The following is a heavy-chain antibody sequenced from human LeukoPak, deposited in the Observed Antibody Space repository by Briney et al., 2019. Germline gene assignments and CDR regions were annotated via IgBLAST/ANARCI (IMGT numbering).Heavy chain of an antibody. CDR2: IYSGGSK. D-gene: IGHD5-18*01. CDR1: GFTVSSNY. CDR3: ARGRGYSYGAFFDY. J-gene: IGHJ4*02. Sequence: QPGGSLRLSCAASGFTVSSNYMSWVRPAPGKGLEWVSVIYSGGSKYYADSVKGRFTISRDNSKNTLYLQMNSLRAEDTAVYYCARGRGYSYGAFFDYWCQGTLITGSS. V-gene: IGHV3-53*01.